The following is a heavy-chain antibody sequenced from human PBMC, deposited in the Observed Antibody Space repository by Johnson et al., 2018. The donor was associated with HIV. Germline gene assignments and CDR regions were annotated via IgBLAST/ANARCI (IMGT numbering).Heavy chain of an antibody. CDR1: GFTFSSYA. V-gene: IGHV3-64*01. CDR2: ISSNGGST. J-gene: IGHJ3*01. D-gene: IGHD1-26*01. Sequence: VQLVESGGGLVQPGGSLRLSCAASGFTFSSYAMHWVRQAPGKGLEYVSAISSNGGSTYYANSVKGRFTISRDNSKNTLYLQMGSRRADDMAVYYCAKDRSMDDAFDVWGQGTMVTVSS. CDR3: AKDRSMDDAFDV.